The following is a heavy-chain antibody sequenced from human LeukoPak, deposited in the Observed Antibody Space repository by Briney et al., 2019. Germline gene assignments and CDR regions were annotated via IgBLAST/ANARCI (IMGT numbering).Heavy chain of an antibody. J-gene: IGHJ3*02. CDR2: ISSSSSYI. V-gene: IGHV3-21*01. CDR1: GFTFSSYS. CDR3: ARDRAPTVTTDLDAFDI. D-gene: IGHD4-17*01. Sequence: GGSLRLSCAASGFTFSSYSMNWVRQAPGKGLEWVSSISSSSSYIYYADSVKGRFTISRDNAKNSLYLQMNSLRAEDTAVYYCARDRAPTVTTDLDAFDIWGQGTMVTVSS.